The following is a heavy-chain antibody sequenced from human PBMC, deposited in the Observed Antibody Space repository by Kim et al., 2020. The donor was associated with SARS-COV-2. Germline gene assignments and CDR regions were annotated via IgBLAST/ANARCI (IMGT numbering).Heavy chain of an antibody. D-gene: IGHD6-19*01. CDR1: GGSISSYY. CDR3: AGRGFSDWYFDY. J-gene: IGHJ4*02. Sequence: SETLSLTCTVSGGSISSYYWSWIRQPPGKGLEWMGYIYYSGNTNYNPSLKSRVTISVETSKNQFSLKLSSVTAAETAVYYCAGRGFSDWYFDYWGQGTLVTVSS. V-gene: IGHV4-59*08. CDR2: IYYSGNT.